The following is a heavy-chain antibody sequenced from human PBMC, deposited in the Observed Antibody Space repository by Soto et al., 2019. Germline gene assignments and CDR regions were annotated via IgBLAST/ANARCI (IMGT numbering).Heavy chain of an antibody. V-gene: IGHV4-34*01. CDR1: GGSFRDYY. CDR3: AREVPSRYFEL. D-gene: IGHD3-10*01. Sequence: QVRLQQWGAGLLKPSETLPLTCAVYGGSFRDYYWSWIRQPPGKGLEWIGEINHSGSTNYNPSLKSRVTLSVDTSKNQFSLKLNAVTAADTAVYYCAREVPSRYFELWGRGTPVTVSS. J-gene: IGHJ2*01. CDR2: INHSGST.